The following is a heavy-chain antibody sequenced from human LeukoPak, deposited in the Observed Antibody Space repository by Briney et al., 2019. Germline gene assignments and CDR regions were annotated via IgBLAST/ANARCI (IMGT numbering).Heavy chain of an antibody. CDR1: GGSFSGYY. J-gene: IGHJ4*02. CDR3: ASSCSGGSCSTPAHLDY. V-gene: IGHV4-34*01. Sequence: SETLSLTCAVYGGSFSGYYWSWIRRPPGKGLEWIGEINHSGSTNYNPSLKSRVTISVDTSKNQFSLKLSSVTAADTAVYYCASSCSGGSCSTPAHLDYWGQGTLVTVSS. D-gene: IGHD2-15*01. CDR2: INHSGST.